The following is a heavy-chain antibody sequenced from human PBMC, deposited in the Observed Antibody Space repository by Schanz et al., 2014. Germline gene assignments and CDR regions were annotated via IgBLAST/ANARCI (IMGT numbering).Heavy chain of an antibody. CDR1: GFPFRSYV. CDR2: ISYDGNNQ. Sequence: QLQLVESGGGVVQPGRSLRLSCAASGFPFRSYVMHWVRQAPGKGLEWVAFISYDGNNQYYADSVKGRFTISRDNSKNTLYLQMNSLRAXXTXVYYCARPIYDLWSGSFDYWGQGTLVTVSS. V-gene: IGHV3-30*04. J-gene: IGHJ4*02. D-gene: IGHD3-3*01. CDR3: ARPIYDLWSGSFDY.